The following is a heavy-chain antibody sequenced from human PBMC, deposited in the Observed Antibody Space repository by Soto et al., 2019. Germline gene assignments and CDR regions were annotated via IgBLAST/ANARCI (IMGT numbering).Heavy chain of an antibody. CDR3: AKCPPKHTIFGVVCNWFDP. CDR1: GFTFSSYA. Sequence: GGPLRLSCAASGFTFSSYAMSWVRQAPGKGLEWVSAISGSGGSTYYADSVKGRFTISRDNSKNTLYLQMNSLRAEDTAVYYCAKCPPKHTIFGVVCNWFDPWGQGTLVTVSS. D-gene: IGHD3-3*01. CDR2: ISGSGGST. V-gene: IGHV3-23*01. J-gene: IGHJ5*02.